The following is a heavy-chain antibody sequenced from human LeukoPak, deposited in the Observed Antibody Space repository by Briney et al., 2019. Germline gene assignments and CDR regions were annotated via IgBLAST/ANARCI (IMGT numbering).Heavy chain of an antibody. CDR1: GFTFSSYA. V-gene: IGHV3-23*01. J-gene: IGHJ4*02. CDR2: ISGSGGSI. Sequence: GGSLRLSCAASGFTFSSYAMSWVRQAPGKGLEWVSAISGSGGSIYYADSVKGRFTISRDNSKNTLYLQMNSLRAEDTAVYYCAKPPYSGSYYNVFDYWGQGTLVTVSS. D-gene: IGHD1-26*01. CDR3: AKPPYSGSYYNVFDY.